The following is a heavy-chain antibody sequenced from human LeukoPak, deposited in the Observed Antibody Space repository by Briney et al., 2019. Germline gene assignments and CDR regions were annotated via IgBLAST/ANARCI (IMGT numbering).Heavy chain of an antibody. CDR2: INHNGNVN. D-gene: IGHD3-16*01. CDR3: AGGGGLDV. CDR1: GFTFSSYW. Sequence: GGSLRLSCAASGFTFSSYWMNWARQAPGKGLEWVASINHNGNVNYYVDSVKGRFTISRDNAKDSLYLQMSNLRAEDTAVYFCAGGGGLDVWGQGATVAVSS. J-gene: IGHJ6*02. V-gene: IGHV3-7*03.